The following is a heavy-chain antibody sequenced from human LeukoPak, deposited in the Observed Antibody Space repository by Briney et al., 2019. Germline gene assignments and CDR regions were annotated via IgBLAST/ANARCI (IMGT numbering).Heavy chain of an antibody. V-gene: IGHV4-34*01. J-gene: IGHJ6*02. CDR3: ARGPRRFYYYYGMDV. CDR2: INHSGST. Sequence: SEILSLTCSVYGGSFSVYNWSWIRQPPWKGLEWMGEINHSGSTNYNPSLKSRVTISVDTSKNQFSLKLSSVTAADTAVYYCARGPRRFYYYYGMDVWGQGTTVTVSS. D-gene: IGHD4-17*01. CDR1: GGSFSVYN.